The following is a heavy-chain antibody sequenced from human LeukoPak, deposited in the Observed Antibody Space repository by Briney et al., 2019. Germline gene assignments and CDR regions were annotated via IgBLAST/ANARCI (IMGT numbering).Heavy chain of an antibody. CDR3: ARRSQSGIYVDY. V-gene: IGHV5-51*01. J-gene: IGHJ4*02. CDR2: IYPVDSDT. CDR1: GYSFTSYW. D-gene: IGHD1-26*01. Sequence: LGESLKISCQGPGYSFTSYWIGWVRQMPGKGLEWMGIIYPVDSDTRYSPSFQGQVTISADKSISTAYLQWSSLKASDTAMYYCARRSQSGIYVDYWGQGTLVTVSS.